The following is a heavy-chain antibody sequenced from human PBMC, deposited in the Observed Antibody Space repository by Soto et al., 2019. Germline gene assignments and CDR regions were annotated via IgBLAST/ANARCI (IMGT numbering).Heavy chain of an antibody. CDR2: IIPIFGTP. CDR1: GGIFSTYA. J-gene: IGHJ4*02. V-gene: IGHV1-69*01. CDR3: ARDRDDYGSGNYYNRIDF. Sequence: QVQLVQSGAEVKKPGSSVKVSCKASGGIFSTYAISWLRQAPGQGLEWMGGIIPIFGTPNYAQRIQGRVTITADESTTTSYMELSRRKSEDTAVYYCARDRDDYGSGNYYNRIDFWGQGTLVTVSS. D-gene: IGHD3-10*01.